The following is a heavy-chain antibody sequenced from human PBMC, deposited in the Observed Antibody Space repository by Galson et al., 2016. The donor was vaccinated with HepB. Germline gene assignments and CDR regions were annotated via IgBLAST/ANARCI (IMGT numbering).Heavy chain of an antibody. V-gene: IGHV3-49*03. CDR3: ARDGDPQSYYIRRRYWFEP. CDR1: GFTFGDYG. CDR2: IRSHSYGGAT. D-gene: IGHD2-21*02. Sequence: SLRLSCAGSGFTFGDYGMSWFRQTPGKGLEWVGSIRSHSYGGATEYAASVKGRFSILRDDSRSILYLQMNSLKTEDTAMYFCARDGDPQSYYIRRRYWFEPWGQGTLVTVSS. J-gene: IGHJ5*02.